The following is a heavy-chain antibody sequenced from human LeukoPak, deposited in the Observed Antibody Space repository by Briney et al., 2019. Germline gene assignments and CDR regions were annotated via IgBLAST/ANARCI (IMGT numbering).Heavy chain of an antibody. CDR3: ARDQGGGNCDF. J-gene: IGHJ4*02. Sequence: ASVTVSCTSSGYTFTVYYMHWVRQAPGQGLEWMGWISAYNGHRTYAQNFQGRVSMTTDSSTNTAYMELRSLRPDDTAVYYCARDQGGGNCDFWGQGSLVTVSS. CDR1: GYTFTVYY. CDR2: ISAYNGHR. V-gene: IGHV1-18*01. D-gene: IGHD2-21*01.